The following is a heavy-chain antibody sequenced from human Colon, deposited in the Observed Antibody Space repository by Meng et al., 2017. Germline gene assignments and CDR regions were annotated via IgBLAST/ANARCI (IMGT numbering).Heavy chain of an antibody. V-gene: IGHV4-61*08. J-gene: IGHJ4*02. CDR2: IYYTGTT. D-gene: IGHD6-19*01. CDR1: GGSVTITGYY. CDR3: ARDNLLTSGSRFCFDY. Sequence: QVQLPESGPGLVRPSETLSLTCTVSGGSVTITGYYWSWMRQSPGKGLEWIGYIYYTGTTNYNPSLKSRVTISVDTSKNQFSLKLSSVTPADTAVYFCARDNLLTSGSRFCFDYWGQGALVTVSS.